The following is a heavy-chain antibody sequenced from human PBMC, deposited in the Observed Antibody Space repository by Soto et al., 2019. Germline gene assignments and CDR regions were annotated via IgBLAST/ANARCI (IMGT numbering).Heavy chain of an antibody. D-gene: IGHD5-12*01. CDR3: ASRYSGYDPFDY. CDR1: GFTFSDHY. V-gene: IGHV3-72*01. J-gene: IGHJ4*02. Sequence: EVQLVESGGGLVQPGGSLRLSCAASGFTFSDHYMDWVRQAPGKGLEWVGRTRNKANSYTTEYAASVKGRFTISRDDSKNSLYLQMNSLKTEDTAVYYCASRYSGYDPFDYWGQGTLVTVSS. CDR2: TRNKANSYTT.